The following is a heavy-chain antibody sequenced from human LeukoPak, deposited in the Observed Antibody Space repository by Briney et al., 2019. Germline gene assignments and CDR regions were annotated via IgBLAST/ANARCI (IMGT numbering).Heavy chain of an antibody. CDR1: GFTFSSYW. J-gene: IGHJ4*02. V-gene: IGHV3-48*04. Sequence: GGSLRLSCAASGFTFSSYWMSWVRQAPGKGLEWVSYISSSGSIIYYADSVKGRFTISRDNAKNSLYLQMNSLRVEDTAVYYCARQREVQSFGELFLWGQGTLVTVSS. CDR3: ARQREVQSFGELFL. D-gene: IGHD3-10*01. CDR2: ISSSGSII.